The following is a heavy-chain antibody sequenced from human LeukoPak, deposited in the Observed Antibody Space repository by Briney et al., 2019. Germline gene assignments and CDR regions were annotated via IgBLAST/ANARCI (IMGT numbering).Heavy chain of an antibody. J-gene: IGHJ4*02. CDR1: GGSISSYS. CDR2: IYPRERP. CDR3: AREWHHVFDY. V-gene: IGHV4-4*07. D-gene: IGHD5-12*01. Sequence: SETLSLTCTVSGGSISSYSWSWMREPAGKGLEWIGRIYPRERPTYNPSLKSRVILSVDKSKTKFSLKLRSVTAADTAVYYCAREWHHVFDYWGQGNLVTVSS.